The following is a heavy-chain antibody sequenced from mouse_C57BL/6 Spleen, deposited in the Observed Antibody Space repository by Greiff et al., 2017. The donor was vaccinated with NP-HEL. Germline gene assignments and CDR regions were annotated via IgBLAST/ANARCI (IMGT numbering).Heavy chain of an antibody. CDR1: GYTFTDYY. J-gene: IGHJ1*03. CDR2: INPNNGGT. Sequence: EVQLQQSGPELVKPGASVKISCKASGYTFTDYYMNWVKQSHGKSLEWIGDINPNNGGTSYNQKFKGKATLTVDKSSSTAYMELRSLTSEDSAVYYCARPHYYGSSRYFDVWGTGTTVTVSS. CDR3: ARPHYYGSSRYFDV. D-gene: IGHD1-1*01. V-gene: IGHV1-26*01.